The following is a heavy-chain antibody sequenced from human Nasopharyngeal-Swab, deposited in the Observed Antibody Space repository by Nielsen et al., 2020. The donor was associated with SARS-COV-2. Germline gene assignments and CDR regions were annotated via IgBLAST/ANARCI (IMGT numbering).Heavy chain of an antibody. D-gene: IGHD2-15*01. V-gene: IGHV7-4-1*02. CDR1: GYSFTNYG. CDR2: INTKTGNP. J-gene: IGHJ5*02. Sequence: ASVKVSCKASGYSFTNYGVNWVRQATGQGLEWMGWINTKTGNPTYAQGFTGRFVFSLDTSVTTAYLQISSLEAEDTAVYYCARDGTHCIGGTCFDNWGQGTLVTVSS. CDR3: ARDGTHCIGGTCFDN.